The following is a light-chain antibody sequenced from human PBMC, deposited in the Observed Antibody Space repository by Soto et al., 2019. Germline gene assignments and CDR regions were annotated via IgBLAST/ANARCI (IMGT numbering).Light chain of an antibody. CDR1: QSVSST. Sequence: EIVLTQSPGTLSLSPGEGTTLSCRASQSVSSTLAWYQHKPGQAPRLLIYGASSRATGIPERFSGSGSGTDFTLTISRLEPEDFAVYYCQQYGTSPWTFGQGTKVEIK. V-gene: IGKV3-20*01. J-gene: IGKJ1*01. CDR2: GAS. CDR3: QQYGTSPWT.